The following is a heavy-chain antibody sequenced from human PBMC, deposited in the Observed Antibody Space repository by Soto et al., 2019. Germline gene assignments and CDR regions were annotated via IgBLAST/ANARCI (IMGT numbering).Heavy chain of an antibody. CDR3: ARISSADPYGYVNGGLEV. J-gene: IGHJ6*02. D-gene: IGHD5-18*01. V-gene: IGHV4-59*01. CDR1: GGSIRSYY. CDR2: FYHSGNS. Sequence: SENLSLTCSVSGGSIRSYYWSWIRQSPEKGLEWIGYFYHSGNSNYNPSLKSRVTISVDTSKNQLSLSLRSVTAADTAVYFCARISSADPYGYVNGGLEVWGQGTTVT.